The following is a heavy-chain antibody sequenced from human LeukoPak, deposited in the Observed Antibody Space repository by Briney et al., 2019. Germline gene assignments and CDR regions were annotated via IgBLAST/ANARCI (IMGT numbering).Heavy chain of an antibody. CDR1: GFTFSSYG. V-gene: IGHV3-30*18. D-gene: IGHD4-11*01. J-gene: IGHJ6*02. CDR2: ISYDGTNK. CDR3: AKGLQTNYYYYHAMDV. Sequence: GRSLRLSCAASGFTFSSYGMHWARQAPGKGLEWLAVISYDGTNKDYADSVKGRFTISRDNSKNTLYLQVNSLRAGDTAVYYCAKGLQTNYYYYHAMDVWGQGTTVTVSS.